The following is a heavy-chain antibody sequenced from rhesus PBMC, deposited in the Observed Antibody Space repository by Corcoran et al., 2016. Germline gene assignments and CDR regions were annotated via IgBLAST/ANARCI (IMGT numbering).Heavy chain of an antibody. CDR1: GGSISDSYR. J-gene: IGHJ4*01. D-gene: IGHD6-43*01. V-gene: IGHV4S10*01. CDR3: ARDKAAARNFGY. Sequence: QVQLQESGPGVVKPSETLSLTCAVSGGSISDSYRWSWIRQPPGKGLEWIGYIYGSSTSTNYHPSLKSRVTISKDPSKNQFSLTLSSVTAADTAVYYCARDKAAARNFGYWGQGVLVTVSS. CDR2: IYGSSTST.